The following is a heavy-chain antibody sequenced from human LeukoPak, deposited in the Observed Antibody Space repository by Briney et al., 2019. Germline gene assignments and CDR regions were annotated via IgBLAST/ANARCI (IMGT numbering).Heavy chain of an antibody. J-gene: IGHJ4*02. CDR2: ITHSGST. D-gene: IGHD5-18*01. V-gene: IGHV4-34*01. CDR3: ARGRYSYGPGGFDY. CDR1: GGSFSGYY. Sequence: PSETLSLTCAFYGGSFSGYYWSWIRQPPGKGLEWIGEITHSGSTNYNPSLRSGVPISVDTSKNQYSLTLSSLTAADTAVYYCARGRYSYGPGGFDYWGRGTLVTVSS.